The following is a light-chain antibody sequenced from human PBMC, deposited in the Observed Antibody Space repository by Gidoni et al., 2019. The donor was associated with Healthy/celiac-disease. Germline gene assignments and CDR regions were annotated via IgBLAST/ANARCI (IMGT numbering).Light chain of an antibody. CDR3: SSYTSSSTLVV. CDR2: DVS. CDR1: SSDVGGYNY. J-gene: IGLJ2*01. Sequence: SALTQPASVSGSPGQSINISCTGTSSDVGGYNYVSWYQQHPGKAPKLMIYDVSNRPSGVSNRFSGSKSGNTASLTISGLQAEDEADYYCSSYTSSSTLVVFGGGTKLTVL. V-gene: IGLV2-14*03.